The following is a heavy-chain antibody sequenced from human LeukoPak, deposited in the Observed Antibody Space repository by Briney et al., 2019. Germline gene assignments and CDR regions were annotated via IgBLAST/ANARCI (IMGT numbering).Heavy chain of an antibody. J-gene: IGHJ4*02. CDR3: ARDRYYYDSSGSNFDY. V-gene: IGHV4-4*07. Sequence: PSETLSLTCTVSGGSISSYYWSWIRQPAGKGLEWIGRIYTSGSTNYNPSLKSRVTISVDTSKNQFSLKLSSVTAADTAVYYCARDRYYYDSSGSNFDYWGQGTLVTVSS. D-gene: IGHD3-22*01. CDR1: GGSISSYY. CDR2: IYTSGST.